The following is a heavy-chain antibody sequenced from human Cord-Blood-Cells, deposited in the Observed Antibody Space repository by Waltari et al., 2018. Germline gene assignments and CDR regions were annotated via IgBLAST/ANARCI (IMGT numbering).Heavy chain of an antibody. CDR2: IYWDDDK. J-gene: IGHJ4*02. V-gene: IGHV2-5*02. CDR1: GFSLSTSGVG. CDR3: AHILIGLGELSRGFDY. Sequence: QITLKESGPTLVKPTQTLTLTCTFSGFSLSTSGVGVGWIRQPPGKALEWLALIYWDDDKRYSPSLKSRLTITKDNSKNQVVLTMTNMDPVDTATYYCAHILIGLGELSRGFDYWGQGTLVTVSS. D-gene: IGHD3-16*02.